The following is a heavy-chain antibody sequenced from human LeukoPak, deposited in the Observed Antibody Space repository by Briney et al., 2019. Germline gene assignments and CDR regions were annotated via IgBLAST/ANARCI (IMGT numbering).Heavy chain of an antibody. J-gene: IGHJ4*02. CDR2: ISAYNGNT. D-gene: IGHD6-19*01. CDR1: GYTFTSYG. V-gene: IGHV1-18*01. CDR3: ARARQWLPTGGFDY. Sequence: WASVKVSCKASGYTFTSYGISWVRQAPGQGLEWMGWISAYNGNTNYAQKLQGRVTMTTDTSTSTAYMELRSLRSDDTAVYYCARARQWLPTGGFDYWGRGTLVTVSS.